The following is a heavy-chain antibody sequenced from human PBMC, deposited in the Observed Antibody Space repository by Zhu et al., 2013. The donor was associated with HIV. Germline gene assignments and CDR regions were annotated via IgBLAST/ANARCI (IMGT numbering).Heavy chain of an antibody. CDR2: INPNSGGT. V-gene: IGHV1-2*02. CDR3: ARDPVTIFGVGPRYFDY. D-gene: IGHD3-3*01. J-gene: IGHJ4*02. Sequence: QVQLVQSGAEVKKPGASVKVSCKASGYTFTGYYMHWVRQAPGQGLEWMGWINPNSGGTNYAQKFQGRVTMTRDTSISTAYMELSRLRSDDTAVYYCARDPVTIFGVGPRYFDYWAREPWSPSPQ. CDR1: GYTFTGYY.